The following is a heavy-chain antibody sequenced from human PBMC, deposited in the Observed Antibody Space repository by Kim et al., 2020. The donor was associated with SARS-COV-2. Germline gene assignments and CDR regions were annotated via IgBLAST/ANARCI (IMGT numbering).Heavy chain of an antibody. D-gene: IGHD5-12*01. V-gene: IGHV3-74*01. J-gene: IGHJ4*02. CDR1: GFTFSSYW. Sequence: GGSLRLSCAASGFTFSSYWMHWVRQAPGKGLVWVSRINSDGSSTSYADSVKGRFTISRDNAKNTLYLQMNSLRAEDTAVYYCARGRRWLQFFDYWGQGTLVTVSS. CDR2: INSDGSST. CDR3: ARGRRWLQFFDY.